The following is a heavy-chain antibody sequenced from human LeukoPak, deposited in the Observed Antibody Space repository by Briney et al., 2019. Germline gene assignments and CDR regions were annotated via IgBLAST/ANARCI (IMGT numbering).Heavy chain of an antibody. Sequence: SETLSLTCTVSGGSISSGSYYWSWIRQPAGKGLEWIGRIYISGSTNYNPSLKSRVTISVDTSKNQFSLKLSSVTAADTAVYYCARAGPNPIGYCSGGSCYDYWGQGTLVTVSS. D-gene: IGHD2-15*01. CDR2: IYISGST. CDR1: GGSISSGSYY. V-gene: IGHV4-61*02. CDR3: ARAGPNPIGYCSGGSCYDY. J-gene: IGHJ4*02.